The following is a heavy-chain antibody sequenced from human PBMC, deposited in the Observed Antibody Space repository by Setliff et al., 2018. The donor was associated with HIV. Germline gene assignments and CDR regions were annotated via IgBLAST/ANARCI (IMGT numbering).Heavy chain of an antibody. V-gene: IGHV1-69*10. Sequence: SVKVSCKASGGTFRSNGISWVRQAPGKGLEWMGGIIPILGIENYAQKFQGRVAITADESTTTAYMDLSSLRSEDTAVYYCARASTYYYGSGIDYWGQGTLVTVSS. CDR1: GGTFRSNG. J-gene: IGHJ4*02. CDR3: ARASTYYYGSGIDY. D-gene: IGHD3-10*01. CDR2: IIPILGIE.